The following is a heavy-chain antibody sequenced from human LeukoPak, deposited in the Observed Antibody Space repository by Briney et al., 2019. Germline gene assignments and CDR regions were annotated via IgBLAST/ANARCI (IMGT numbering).Heavy chain of an antibody. CDR2: ISGSSSYI. D-gene: IGHD1-26*01. V-gene: IGHV3-21*01. CDR3: ARYTSNVVGKRHYIDH. Sequence: NPGGSLRLSCAASGFTFSSYGMSWVRQAPGKGLEWVSSISGSSSYIYYADSVKGRFTISRDNAKNSLYLQMNSLRAEDTAVFYCARYTSNVVGKRHYIDHWGQGTLVTVSS. J-gene: IGHJ4*02. CDR1: GFTFSSYG.